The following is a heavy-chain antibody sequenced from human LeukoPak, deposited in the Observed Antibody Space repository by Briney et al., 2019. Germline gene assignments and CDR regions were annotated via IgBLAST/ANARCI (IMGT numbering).Heavy chain of an antibody. D-gene: IGHD2-21*02. CDR1: GFTFSSYA. J-gene: IGHJ4*02. CDR3: ARDLVVTDRFDY. Sequence: GGSLRLSCAASGFTFSSYAMHWVRQAPGKGLEWVAVISCDGSNKYYADSVKGRFTISRDNSKNTLYLQMNSLRAEDTAVYYCARDLVVTDRFDYWGQGTLVTVSS. CDR2: ISCDGSNK. V-gene: IGHV3-30-3*01.